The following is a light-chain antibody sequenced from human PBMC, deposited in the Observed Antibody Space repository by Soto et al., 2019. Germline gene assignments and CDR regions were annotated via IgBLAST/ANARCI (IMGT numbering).Light chain of an antibody. CDR1: QSVSSSY. CDR3: QQYGSSLST. CDR2: GAS. V-gene: IGKV3-20*01. J-gene: IGKJ4*01. Sequence: EIVLTQSPGTLSLSPGERATLSCRASQSVSSSYLAWYQQKPGQAPRLLIHGASSRATGIPDRFIGSGSGTDFTLTISRLEPEDFVVYYCQQYGSSLSTFGGGTKVEIK.